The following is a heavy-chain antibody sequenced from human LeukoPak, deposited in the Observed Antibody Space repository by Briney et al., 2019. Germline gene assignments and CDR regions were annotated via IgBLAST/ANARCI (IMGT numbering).Heavy chain of an antibody. V-gene: IGHV3-74*03. D-gene: IGHD3-16*01. J-gene: IGHJ5*02. CDR1: GFTFDDYA. CDR3: ARLGAPYDKDEYR. CDR2: IKTDGSYT. Sequence: GGSLRLSCAASGFTFDDYAMHWVRQAPGKGLEWVSGIKTDGSYTTYADSVRGRFTISRDNAKNTVSLQMNSLRVEDTAMYYCARLGAPYDKDEYRWGQGALVTVSS.